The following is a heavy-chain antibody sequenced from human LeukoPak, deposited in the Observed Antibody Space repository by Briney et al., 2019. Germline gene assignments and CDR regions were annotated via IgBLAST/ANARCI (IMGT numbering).Heavy chain of an antibody. CDR3: ATLGVY. CDR2: ISYDGSNK. Sequence: QSGGSLRLSCAASGFTFSSYAMHWVRQTPGKGLEWVAVISYDGSNKYYADSVKGRFTISRDNSKNTLYLQMSSLRAEDTAVYYCATLGVYWGQGTLVTVSS. CDR1: GFTFSSYA. V-gene: IGHV3-30-3*01. J-gene: IGHJ4*02. D-gene: IGHD3-16*01.